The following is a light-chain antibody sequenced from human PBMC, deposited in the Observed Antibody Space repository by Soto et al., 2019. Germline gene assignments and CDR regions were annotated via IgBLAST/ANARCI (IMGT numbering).Light chain of an antibody. V-gene: IGKV1-5*01. Sequence: DIQLTQSPPTLSASVGDRVTITCRASQSIRYYLAWYQQMPGKAPKLLIYGASSLQSGVPSRFSGSGSGTEFTLTISSLQPDDFATYFCQHHNRYSQTFGQGT. CDR1: QSIRYY. CDR3: QHHNRYSQT. CDR2: GAS. J-gene: IGKJ1*01.